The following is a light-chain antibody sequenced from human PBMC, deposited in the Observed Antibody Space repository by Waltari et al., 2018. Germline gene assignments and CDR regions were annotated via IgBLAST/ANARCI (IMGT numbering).Light chain of an antibody. CDR1: QGVGKY. CDR2: HAS. Sequence: EIVLTQSPGTLSLSPGERATLSCRASQGVGKYLACFQQRPGQAPRLLLCHASIRATGIPDRLSGSGSGTDFSLTISRLEPEDFAVYYCQKYDFLPATFGQGTTVEIK. J-gene: IGKJ1*01. V-gene: IGKV3-20*01. CDR3: QKYDFLPAT.